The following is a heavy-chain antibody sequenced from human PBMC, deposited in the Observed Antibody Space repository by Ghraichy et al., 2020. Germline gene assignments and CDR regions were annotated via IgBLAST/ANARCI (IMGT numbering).Heavy chain of an antibody. CDR2: IYYSGST. Sequence: SETLSLTCTVSGGSISSSSYYWGWIRQPPGKGLEWIGSIYYSGSTYYNPSLKSRVTISVDTSKNQFSLKLSSVTAADTAVYYCVRHIYRGYGFFDYWGQGTLVTVSS. CDR3: VRHIYRGYGFFDY. D-gene: IGHD5-12*01. V-gene: IGHV4-39*01. CDR1: GGSISSSSYY. J-gene: IGHJ4*02.